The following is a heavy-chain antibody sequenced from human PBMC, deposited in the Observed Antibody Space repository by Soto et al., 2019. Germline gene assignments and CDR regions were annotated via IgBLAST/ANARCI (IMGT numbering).Heavy chain of an antibody. Sequence: QVQLQQWGAGRLKPSETLSLTCAVYGGSFSGYYWTWIRQPPGTGLEWIGEINQSGSTNYNPSLKSRVTISVDTSKNQFSLKLTSVTAADTAVYYCARDKITGLFDYWGQGTLVTVSS. V-gene: IGHV4-34*01. CDR1: GGSFSGYY. CDR2: INQSGST. CDR3: ARDKITGLFDY. J-gene: IGHJ4*02. D-gene: IGHD2-8*02.